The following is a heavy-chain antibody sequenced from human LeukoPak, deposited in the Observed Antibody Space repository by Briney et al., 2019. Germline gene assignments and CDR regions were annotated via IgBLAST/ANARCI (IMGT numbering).Heavy chain of an antibody. CDR1: GASFNAYY. D-gene: IGHD2-2*01. CDR3: ARAFPCSTTTCSNWFDP. Sequence: SVTLSLTCAVYGASFNAYYWSWIRQPPGKGLEWIGEINHNGITNYNPSLKSRVTISLDTSKTQFSLKLGSVTAADTAIYYCARAFPCSTTTCSNWFDPWGQGTLVTVSS. J-gene: IGHJ5*02. V-gene: IGHV4-34*01. CDR2: INHNGIT.